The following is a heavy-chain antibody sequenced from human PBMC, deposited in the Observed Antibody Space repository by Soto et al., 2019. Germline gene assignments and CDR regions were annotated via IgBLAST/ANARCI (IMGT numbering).Heavy chain of an antibody. CDR1: GFTFSSYA. D-gene: IGHD3-16*01. CDR3: ARVWDGALGAFDI. Sequence: EVQLLESGGGLVQPGGSLRLSCAASGFTFSSYAMNWVRQAPGKGLEWVSTISGSGSSTYYADSVKGRFTISRDNSKNTLYLQMNSLRAEDTALYYCARVWDGALGAFDIWGQGTMVTVSS. J-gene: IGHJ3*02. V-gene: IGHV3-23*01. CDR2: ISGSGSST.